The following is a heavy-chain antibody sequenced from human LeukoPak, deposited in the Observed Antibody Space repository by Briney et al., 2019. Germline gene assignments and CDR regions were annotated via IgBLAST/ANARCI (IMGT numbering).Heavy chain of an antibody. D-gene: IGHD3-9*01. CDR3: ARATPYDILTGSYDAFDI. CDR2: ISSSSGYI. Sequence: GGSLRLSCAASGFTFSSYSMNWVRQAPGKGLEWVSSISSSSGYIYYADSVKGRFTISRDNAKNSLYLQMNSLRAEDTAVYYCARATPYDILTGSYDAFDIWGQGTMVTVSS. V-gene: IGHV3-21*01. CDR1: GFTFSSYS. J-gene: IGHJ3*02.